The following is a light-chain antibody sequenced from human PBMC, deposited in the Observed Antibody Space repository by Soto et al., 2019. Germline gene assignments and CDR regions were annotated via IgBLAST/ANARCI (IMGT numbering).Light chain of an antibody. V-gene: IGKV3-20*01. CDR2: GAS. CDR3: QDYGSSPPS. Sequence: EIVLTQSPGTLSLSPGERATLSCRASQSVYKNFLARYQQKPGQAPSLRINGASHKATDITDRFSDGESVTGFSPAIDTLEPEAFAVYFCQDYGSSPPSVGGGTKVAIK. CDR1: QSVYKNF. J-gene: IGKJ4*01.